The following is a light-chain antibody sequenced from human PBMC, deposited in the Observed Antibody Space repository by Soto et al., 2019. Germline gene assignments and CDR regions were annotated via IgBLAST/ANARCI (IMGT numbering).Light chain of an antibody. Sequence: DIQMTQSPSTLSASVGVRVILTCRASQTISTWSAGYQQKSGKAPKLLLYGAFSLQPGVPSRFIGSRSGTEFTLTISSLQPDDFATYYCQQYNSYSYTFGHGTKLQIK. CDR3: QQYNSYSYT. J-gene: IGKJ2*01. CDR1: QTISTW. CDR2: GAF. V-gene: IGKV1-5*01.